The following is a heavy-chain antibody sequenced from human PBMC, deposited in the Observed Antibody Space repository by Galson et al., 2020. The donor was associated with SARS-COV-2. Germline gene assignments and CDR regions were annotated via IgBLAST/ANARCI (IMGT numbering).Heavy chain of an antibody. CDR3: AREIGELDYYYYGMDV. Sequence: GGSLRLSCAASGFTFSSYAMHWVRQAPGKGLEWVAVISYDGSNKYYADSVKGRFTISRDNSKNTLYLQMNSLRAEDTAVYYCAREIGELDYYYYGMDVWGQGTTVTVSS. CDR1: GFTFSSYA. J-gene: IGHJ6*02. V-gene: IGHV3-30-3*01. D-gene: IGHD3-10*01. CDR2: ISYDGSNK.